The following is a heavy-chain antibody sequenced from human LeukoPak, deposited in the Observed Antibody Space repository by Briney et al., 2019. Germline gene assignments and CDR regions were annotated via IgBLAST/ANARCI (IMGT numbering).Heavy chain of an antibody. CDR2: IKQDGSEK. J-gene: IGHJ4*02. V-gene: IGHV3-7*01. CDR1: GFTFSNAW. CDR3: ARSGYRSSSPFDY. Sequence: GGSLRLSCAASGFTFSNAWMSWVRQAPGKGLEWVANIKQDGSEKYYVDSVKGRFTISRDNAKNSLYLQMNSLRAEDTAVYYCARSGYRSSSPFDYWGQGTLVTVSS. D-gene: IGHD6-13*01.